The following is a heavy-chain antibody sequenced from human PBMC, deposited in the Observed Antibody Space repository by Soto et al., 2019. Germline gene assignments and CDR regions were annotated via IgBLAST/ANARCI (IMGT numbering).Heavy chain of an antibody. J-gene: IGHJ4*02. CDR2: IIPIFGTA. V-gene: IGHV1-69*01. CDR1: VGTFSSYS. D-gene: IGHD1-26*01. CDR3: ARDGGRHSGGIDY. Sequence: QVQLVQSGAEVKKPGSSVKVSCKASVGTFSSYSIHWVRQAPGQGLEWMGEIIPIFGTANYAQKFQGRVTIAADESTSTAYMELSSLRSEDTAVYYCARDGGRHSGGIDYWGQGTLVTVSS.